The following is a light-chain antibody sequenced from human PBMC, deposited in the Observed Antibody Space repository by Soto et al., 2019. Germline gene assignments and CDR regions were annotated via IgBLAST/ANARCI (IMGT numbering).Light chain of an antibody. Sequence: EIVMTQSPSTLSVSPGERVTLSCRASQTVTSNLAWYQQKPGHTPRLLIYGASTRDTGFPARFSGSGSGTEFTLTISSLQSEDFAVYYCQQYNNWPLTFGGGTKVEIK. CDR1: QTVTSN. V-gene: IGKV3-15*01. CDR3: QQYNNWPLT. CDR2: GAS. J-gene: IGKJ4*01.